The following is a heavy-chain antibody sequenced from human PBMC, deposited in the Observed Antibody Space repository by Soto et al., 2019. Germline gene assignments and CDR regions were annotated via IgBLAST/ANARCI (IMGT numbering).Heavy chain of an antibody. J-gene: IGHJ6*02. CDR1: GYTFTGYY. CDR3: ARDRLRYFDWLLEGAYYYYGMDV. D-gene: IGHD3-9*01. CDR2: INPNSGGT. V-gene: IGHV1-2*02. Sequence: ASVKVSCKASGYTFTGYYMHWVRQAPGQGLEWMGWINPNSGGTNYAQKFQGRVTMTRDTSISTAYVELSRLRSDDTAVYYCARDRLRYFDWLLEGAYYYYGMDVWGQGTTVTVSS.